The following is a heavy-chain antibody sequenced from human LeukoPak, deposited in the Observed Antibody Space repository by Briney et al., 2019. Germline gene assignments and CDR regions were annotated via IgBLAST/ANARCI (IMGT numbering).Heavy chain of an antibody. D-gene: IGHD6-19*01. J-gene: IGHJ4*02. CDR1: GGSFSGYY. V-gene: IGHV4-34*01. CDR3: ARVRSSGVEP. CDR2: INHSGST. Sequence: SETLSLICAVYGGSFSGYYWSWIPQPPGKGLEWIGEINHSGSTNYNPSLKSRVTISVDTSKNQFSLKLSSVTAADTAVYYCARVRSSGVEPWGQGTLVTVSS.